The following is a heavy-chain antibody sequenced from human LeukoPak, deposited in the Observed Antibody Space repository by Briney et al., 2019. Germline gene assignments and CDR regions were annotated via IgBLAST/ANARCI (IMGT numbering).Heavy chain of an antibody. CDR1: GGSFSGYY. V-gene: IGHV4-34*01. CDR2: INHSGST. J-gene: IGHJ3*02. Sequence: SETLSLTCAVYGGSFSGYYWSWIRQPPGKGLEWIGEINHSGSTNYNPSLKSRVTISVDTSKNQFSLKLSSVTAAGTAVYYCAAWAYYYDSSGYYDAFDIWGQGTMVTVSS. D-gene: IGHD3-22*01. CDR3: AAWAYYYDSSGYYDAFDI.